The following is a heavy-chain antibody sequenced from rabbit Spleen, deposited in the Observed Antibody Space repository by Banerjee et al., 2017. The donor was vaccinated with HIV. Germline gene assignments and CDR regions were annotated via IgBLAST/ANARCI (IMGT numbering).Heavy chain of an antibody. CDR2: IYAGSSGST. V-gene: IGHV1S40*01. CDR1: GFSFSSNYY. J-gene: IGHJ4*01. CDR3: ARGSATMTMVITGYYLAL. D-gene: IGHD2-1*01. Sequence: QSLEESGGDLVKPGASLTLTCTASGFSFSSNYYMCWVRQAPGKGLECIACIYAGSSGSTYYARWARGRFTISKTSSTTVTLQMTSLTAADTATYFCARGSATMTMVITGYYLALWGQGTLVTVS.